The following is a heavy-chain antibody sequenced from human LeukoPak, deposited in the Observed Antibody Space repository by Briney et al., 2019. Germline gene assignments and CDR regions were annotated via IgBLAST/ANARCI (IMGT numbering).Heavy chain of an antibody. D-gene: IGHD3-10*01. CDR1: GFTFSSYS. CDR3: ASLITMVRGVPFDY. J-gene: IGHJ4*02. CDR2: ISSSSSYI. Sequence: GGSLRLSCAASGFTFSSYSMNWVRQAPGKGLEWVSSISSSSSYIYYADSVKGRFTISRDNAKNSLYLQMNSLRAEDTAVYYCASLITMVRGVPFDYWGQGTLVTVSS. V-gene: IGHV3-21*01.